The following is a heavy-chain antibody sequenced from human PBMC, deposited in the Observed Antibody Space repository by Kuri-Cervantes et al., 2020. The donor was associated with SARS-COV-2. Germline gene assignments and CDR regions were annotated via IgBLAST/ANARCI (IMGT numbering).Heavy chain of an antibody. V-gene: IGHV1-18*01. J-gene: IGHJ6*02. CDR3: ARDFRAQYQVVINFYYYGMDV. D-gene: IGHD2-2*01. Sequence: ASVKVSCKASGYTFTSYDTNWVRQATGQGLEWMGWISAYNGNTNYAQKLQGRVTMTTDTSTGTAYMELRSLRSDDTAVYYCARDFRAQYQVVINFYYYGMDVWGQGTTVTVSS. CDR2: ISAYNGNT. CDR1: GYTFTSYD.